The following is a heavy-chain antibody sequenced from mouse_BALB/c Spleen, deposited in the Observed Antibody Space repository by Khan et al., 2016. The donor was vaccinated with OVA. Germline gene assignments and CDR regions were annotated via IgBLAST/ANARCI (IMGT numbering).Heavy chain of an antibody. D-gene: IGHD2-14*01. CDR2: INPSNGYT. Sequence: VQLQESGAELARPGASVKMSCKASGYTFTSYTIHWIQERPGQGLEWIGYINPSNGYTNYTQKFKDRVTLTTDKSSTTAYLQLSSLTSDDSAVYNCVRDGAYHRNDGWFAYWGQGTLVTVSA. CDR3: VRDGAYHRNDGWFAY. J-gene: IGHJ3*01. CDR1: GYTFTSYT. V-gene: IGHV1-4*01.